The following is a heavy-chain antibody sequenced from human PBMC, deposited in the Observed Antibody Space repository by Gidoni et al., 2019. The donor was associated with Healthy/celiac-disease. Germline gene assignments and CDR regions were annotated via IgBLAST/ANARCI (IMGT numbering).Heavy chain of an antibody. V-gene: IGHV3-48*03. Sequence: EVQLVESGGGLVQPGGSLRLSCAASGFTFSIYEMNWVRQAPGKGLECVSYIGSRGSTIYHADSVKGRFTISRDNAKNSLYLQMNSLGAENTAVYYCARPYYDSRGYYFDYWGQGTLGPRLL. CDR3: ARPYYDSRGYYFDY. J-gene: IGHJ4*02. CDR1: GFTFSIYE. CDR2: IGSRGSTI. D-gene: IGHD3-22*01.